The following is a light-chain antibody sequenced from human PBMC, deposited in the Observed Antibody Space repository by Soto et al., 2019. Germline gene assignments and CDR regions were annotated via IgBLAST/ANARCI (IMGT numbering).Light chain of an antibody. V-gene: IGKV1-5*03. J-gene: IGKJ1*01. CDR2: KAS. CDR1: QSISSW. Sequence: DIQMTQSPSTLSAFVGDRVTITCRASQSISSWLAWYQQKPGEAPKLLINKASTLESGVPSRFSGSESGTEFTLTISSLQPDDFATYYCQQYNTYSTFGQGTKVEI. CDR3: QQYNTYST.